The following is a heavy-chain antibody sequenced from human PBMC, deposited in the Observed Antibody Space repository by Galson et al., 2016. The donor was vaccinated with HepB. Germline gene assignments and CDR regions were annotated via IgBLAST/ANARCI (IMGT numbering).Heavy chain of an antibody. CDR2: ILYSGTT. CDR3: ARTGRSGSSYGGIQGTFDV. D-gene: IGHD5-18*01. J-gene: IGHJ3*01. Sequence: ETLSLTCTVSGGSISTSSFYWGWIRQPPGKGLEWIGNILYSGTTYNNPSLKSRVTITVDTSKNQFSLKLTSVTAADTAVYYCARTGRSGSSYGGIQGTFDVWGQGTMVTVSS. V-gene: IGHV4-39*01. CDR1: GGSISTSSFY.